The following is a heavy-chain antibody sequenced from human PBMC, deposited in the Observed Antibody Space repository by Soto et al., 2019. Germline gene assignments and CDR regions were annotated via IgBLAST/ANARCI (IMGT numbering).Heavy chain of an antibody. CDR1: GFTFSSYS. V-gene: IGHV3-21*01. J-gene: IGHJ6*02. CDR3: ARDNLIGYCSGGSCYSAHYYYGMDV. D-gene: IGHD2-15*01. CDR2: ISSSSSYI. Sequence: EVQLVESGGGLVKPGGSLRLSCAASGFTFSSYSMNWVRQAPGKGLEWVSSISSSSSYIYYADSVKGRFTISRDNAKNSLYQQMNSLRAEDTAVYYCARDNLIGYCSGGSCYSAHYYYGMDVWGQGTTVTVSS.